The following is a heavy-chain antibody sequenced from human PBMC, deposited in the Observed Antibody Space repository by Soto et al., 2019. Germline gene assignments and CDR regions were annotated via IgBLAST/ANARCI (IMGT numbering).Heavy chain of an antibody. Sequence: GGSLRLSCAASGFTFSSYSMNWVRQAPGKGLEWVSSISSSSSYIYYADSVKGRFTISRDNAKNSLYLQMNSLRAEDTAVYYCARDSSHYYDSSGHSPLFDYWGQGTLVTVSS. CDR3: ARDSSHYYDSSGHSPLFDY. D-gene: IGHD3-22*01. J-gene: IGHJ4*02. V-gene: IGHV3-21*01. CDR1: GFTFSSYS. CDR2: ISSSSSYI.